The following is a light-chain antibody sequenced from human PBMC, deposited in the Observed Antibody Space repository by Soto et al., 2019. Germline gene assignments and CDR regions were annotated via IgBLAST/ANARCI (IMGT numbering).Light chain of an antibody. V-gene: IGKV1-9*01. CDR1: QGISSY. J-gene: IGKJ1*01. CDR3: QQLNSYPRT. Sequence: DIQLTQSPSFLSASVGDRVTITCWASQGISSYLAWYQQKPGKAPKLLIYAASTLQSGVPSRFGGSGSGTEFTLTISSLQPEDFATYYCQQLNSYPRTFGQGTKVEIK. CDR2: AAS.